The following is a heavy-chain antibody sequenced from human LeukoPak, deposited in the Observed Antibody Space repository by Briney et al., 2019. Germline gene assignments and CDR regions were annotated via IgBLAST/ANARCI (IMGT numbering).Heavy chain of an antibody. V-gene: IGHV3-21*01. D-gene: IGHD3-10*01. CDR1: GFTFSSYG. CDR3: AREGIYRMVDY. J-gene: IGHJ4*02. CDR2: ISSSSSYI. Sequence: KSGGSLRLSCAASGFTFSSYGMHWVRQAPDKGLEWVSSISSSSSYIYYADSVKGRFTISRDNAKNSLYLQMNSLRAEDTAVYYCAREGIYRMVDYWGQGTLVTVSS.